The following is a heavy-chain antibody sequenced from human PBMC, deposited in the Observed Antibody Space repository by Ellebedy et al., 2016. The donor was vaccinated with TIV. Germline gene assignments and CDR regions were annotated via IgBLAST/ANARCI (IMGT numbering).Heavy chain of an antibody. CDR1: EFYFGDYW. D-gene: IGHD5-24*01. J-gene: IGHJ4*02. Sequence: PGGSLRLSCAAFEFYFGDYWMAWVRQAPGKGLEWVANIREDGGSQWYADSGRGRFTISSDDAETTTSLQMNSLRAEDTALYFCARVGRSPHNWSFDYWGQGTLVTVSS. V-gene: IGHV3-7*01. CDR2: IREDGGSQ. CDR3: ARVGRSPHNWSFDY.